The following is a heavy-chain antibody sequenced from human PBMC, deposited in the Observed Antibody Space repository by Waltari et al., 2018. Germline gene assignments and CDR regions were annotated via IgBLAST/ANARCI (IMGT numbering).Heavy chain of an antibody. D-gene: IGHD6-19*01. V-gene: IGHV4-4*02. J-gene: IGHJ4*02. Sequence: QVQLQESGPGLVKPSGTLSLTCAVAGGSIRSNYWWSWVRQPPGKGLEWIGEIYYSGSTTNYNPSLKSRVIISVDKSQNQLSLKLSSVTAADTAVYYCASRGVAVAGVVPDYWGQGTLVTVSS. CDR3: ASRGVAVAGVVPDY. CDR2: IYYSGSTT. CDR1: GGSIRSNYW.